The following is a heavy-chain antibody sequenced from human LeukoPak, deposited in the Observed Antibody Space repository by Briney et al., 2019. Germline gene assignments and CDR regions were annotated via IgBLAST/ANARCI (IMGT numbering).Heavy chain of an antibody. CDR1: GFTFSTAW. V-gene: IGHV3-15*01. Sequence: PGGSLRLSCAASGFTFSTAWMTWVRQAPGKGLEWVGHIKSKTHGGTRDYAAPVKGRFTISRDDSKNTLNLQMNSLKTEDTAVYYCTRLGSAAGTSSYWGQGTLVTVSS. D-gene: IGHD6-13*01. CDR2: IKSKTHGGTR. J-gene: IGHJ4*02. CDR3: TRLGSAAGTSSY.